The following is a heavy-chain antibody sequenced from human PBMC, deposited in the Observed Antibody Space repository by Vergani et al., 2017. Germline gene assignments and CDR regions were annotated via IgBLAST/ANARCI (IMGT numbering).Heavy chain of an antibody. D-gene: IGHD2-2*01. CDR3: AKVPFGSTSDPYYYYYGMDV. CDR2: ISYDGSNK. V-gene: IGHV3-30*18. J-gene: IGHJ6*02. Sequence: QVQLVESGGGVVQPGRSLRLSCAASGFTFSSYGMHWVRQAPGKGLEWVAVISYDGSNKYYADSVKGRFTISRDNSKNTLYLQMNSLRAEDTAVYYCAKVPFGSTSDPYYYYYGMDVWGQGTTVTVSS. CDR1: GFTFSSYG.